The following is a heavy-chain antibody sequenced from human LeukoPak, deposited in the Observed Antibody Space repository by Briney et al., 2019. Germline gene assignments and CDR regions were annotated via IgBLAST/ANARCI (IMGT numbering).Heavy chain of an antibody. Sequence: ASVKVSCKASGYTFIGYYMHWVRQAPGQGLEWVGRINPNSGGANYAQKFQGRVTMTRDTSISTAYMELGRLRSVDTAVYYCARDPQTGSDYWGQGTLVTVSS. CDR2: INPNSGGA. J-gene: IGHJ4*02. V-gene: IGHV1-2*06. D-gene: IGHD7-27*01. CDR1: GYTFIGYY. CDR3: ARDPQTGSDY.